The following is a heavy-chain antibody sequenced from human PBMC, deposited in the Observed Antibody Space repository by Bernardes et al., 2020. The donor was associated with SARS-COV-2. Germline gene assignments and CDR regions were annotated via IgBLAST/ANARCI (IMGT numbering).Heavy chain of an antibody. V-gene: IGHV4-59*01. CDR1: GGSMNTYY. D-gene: IGHD1-26*01. Sequence: SETLSLTCTVSGGSMNTYYWSWIRQPPGKGLEWIGHIYFSGSTTYSPSLKRRVTISIDTSKKQFSLRLSSLTAADTAVYFCVRYSRDGYNYFDYWGQGTLVTVSS. CDR3: VRYSRDGYNYFDY. CDR2: IYFSGST. J-gene: IGHJ4*02.